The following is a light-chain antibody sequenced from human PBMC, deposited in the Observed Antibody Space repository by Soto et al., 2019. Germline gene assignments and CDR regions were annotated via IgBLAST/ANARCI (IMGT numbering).Light chain of an antibody. V-gene: IGLV2-23*01. J-gene: IGLJ2*01. CDR1: SSDVGSYNL. CDR3: CSYAGSSTSVV. CDR2: DAS. Sequence: QSALTQPISVSGSPGQSITISCTGTSSDVGSYNLVSWYQQYPGKAPKLIIYDASQRPSGVSNRFSGSRSGNTASLTISGLQAEDEADYYCCSYAGSSTSVVFGGGTKLTVL.